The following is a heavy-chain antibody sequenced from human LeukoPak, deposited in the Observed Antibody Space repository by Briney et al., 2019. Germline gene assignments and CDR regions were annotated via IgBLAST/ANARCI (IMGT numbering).Heavy chain of an antibody. CDR1: GFSFSVYW. Sequence: GGSLRLSCAASGFSFSVYWMHWVRQAPGKGPVWVSRIKTDGSITDYADFVKGRFTISRDNAKNTLYLQMNSLRAEDTAVYYCARELWFGELFVWGYWGQGTLVTVSS. J-gene: IGHJ4*02. V-gene: IGHV3-74*01. CDR2: IKTDGSIT. CDR3: ARELWFGELFVWGY. D-gene: IGHD3-10*01.